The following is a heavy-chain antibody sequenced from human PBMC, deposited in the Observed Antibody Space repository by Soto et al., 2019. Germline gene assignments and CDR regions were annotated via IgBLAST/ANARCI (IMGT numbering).Heavy chain of an antibody. V-gene: IGHV1-18*04. CDR2: VSAYNGNT. D-gene: IGHD2-8*01. Sequence: ASVKVSCKASGYTFTNYGINWVRQAPGQGLEWMGWVSAYNGNTNYAQEFQGRVTMTTDTSTNTAYMELRSLGSDDTAVYYCARDAMLSMTETQDVWGPGTTVTVS. CDR1: GYTFTNYG. J-gene: IGHJ6*02. CDR3: ARDAMLSMTETQDV.